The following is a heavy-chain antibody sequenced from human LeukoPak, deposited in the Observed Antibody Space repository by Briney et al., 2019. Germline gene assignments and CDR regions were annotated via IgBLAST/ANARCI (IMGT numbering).Heavy chain of an antibody. Sequence: PGGSLRLSCAASGFTFSSYWMSWVRQAPGKGLEWVANIKQDGSEKYYVDSVKGRFTISRDNAKNSLYLQMNSLRAEDTAVYYCARDLYYYDSSGYYQYYYYYYYMDVWGKGTTVTVSS. CDR1: GFTFSSYW. D-gene: IGHD3-22*01. CDR2: IKQDGSEK. V-gene: IGHV3-7*01. CDR3: ARDLYYYDSSGYYQYYYYYYYMDV. J-gene: IGHJ6*03.